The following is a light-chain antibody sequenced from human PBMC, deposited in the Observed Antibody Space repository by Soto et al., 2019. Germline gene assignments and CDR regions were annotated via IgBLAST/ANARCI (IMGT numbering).Light chain of an antibody. Sequence: DIQMTQSPSSLSASVGDRVTITCRASQSISNYLNWYQQKPGKAPKLLIYAASSLQSGVPSRFSGSGSGTDFTLTINRLQPEDLATYYCQQSHSSLTFGGGTKVEI. CDR2: AAS. J-gene: IGKJ4*01. V-gene: IGKV1-39*01. CDR1: QSISNY. CDR3: QQSHSSLT.